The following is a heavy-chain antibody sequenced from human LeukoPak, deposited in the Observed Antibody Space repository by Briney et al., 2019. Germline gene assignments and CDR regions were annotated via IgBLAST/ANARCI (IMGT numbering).Heavy chain of an antibody. J-gene: IGHJ4*02. CDR1: GFTFNNYG. CDR2: ISYDGRNI. D-gene: IGHD2-2*01. Sequence: GGSLRLSCAASGFTFNNYGMHWVRQAPGKGLEWAAVISYDGRNIHYPDSVKGRFTISRDISTDTLWLQMDSLRTEDTAVYYCAKGPLRGTAAAIDYWGQGTLVTVSS. V-gene: IGHV3-30*18. CDR3: AKGPLRGTAAAIDY.